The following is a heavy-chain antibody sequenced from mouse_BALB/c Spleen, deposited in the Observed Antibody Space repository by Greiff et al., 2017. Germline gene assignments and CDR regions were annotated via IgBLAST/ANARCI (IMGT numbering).Heavy chain of an antibody. V-gene: IGHV7-3*02. CDR2: IRNKANGYTT. Sequence: EVMLVESGGGLVQPGGSLRLSCATSGFTFTDYYMSWVRQPPGKALEWLGFIRNKANGYTTEYSASVKGRFTISRDNSQSILYLQMNTLRAEDSATYYCARDMGNYAMDYWGQGTSVTVSS. CDR1: GFTFTDYY. CDR3: ARDMGNYAMDY. J-gene: IGHJ4*01.